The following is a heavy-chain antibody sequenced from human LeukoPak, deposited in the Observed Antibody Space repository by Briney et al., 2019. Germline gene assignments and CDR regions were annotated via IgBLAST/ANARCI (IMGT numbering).Heavy chain of an antibody. CDR2: IRGDGGQT. D-gene: IGHD3-22*01. J-gene: IGHJ3*01. V-gene: IGHV3-7*01. CDR3: ARYNDSAVGDSFDV. CDR1: GVTFSWEW. Sequence: GGSLRLSCAASGVTFSWEWMVWVRQAPGTGLEWVASIRGDGGQTLYLDSVRGRFTISRDNAKSSLYLQMNSLRVEDTGVYYCARYNDSAVGDSFDVWGQGTKVTVSS.